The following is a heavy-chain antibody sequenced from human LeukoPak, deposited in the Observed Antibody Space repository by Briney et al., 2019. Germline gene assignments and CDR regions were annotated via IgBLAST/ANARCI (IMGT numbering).Heavy chain of an antibody. V-gene: IGHV1-2*02. J-gene: IGHJ6*03. CDR1: VYTFTGYY. CDR3: ARNEEYGFWSGYYYYYYYYMDG. CDR2: INPNSGGT. Sequence: ASVKVSCTASVYTFTGYYMHWVRQAPGQGLEWMGWINPNSGGTNYAQQFQGRVTMTRDTSISTAYMELSRLRSDDTAVYYCARNEEYGFWSGYYYYYYYYMDGWSKGTTVTVSS. D-gene: IGHD3-3*01.